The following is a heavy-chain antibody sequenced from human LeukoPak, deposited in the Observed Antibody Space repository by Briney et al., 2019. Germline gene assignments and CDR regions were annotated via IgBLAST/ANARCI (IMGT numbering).Heavy chain of an antibody. V-gene: IGHV4-34*01. Sequence: SETLSLTCAVYGGSFSGYYWSWLRQPPGKGLEWIGEINDSGSTNYNPSLKSRVTISVDTSKNQFSLKLSSVTAADTAVYYCALHPNRRYYYYGMDVWGQGTTVTVSS. J-gene: IGHJ6*02. CDR3: ALHPNRRYYYYGMDV. D-gene: IGHD4-4*01. CDR2: INDSGST. CDR1: GGSFSGYY.